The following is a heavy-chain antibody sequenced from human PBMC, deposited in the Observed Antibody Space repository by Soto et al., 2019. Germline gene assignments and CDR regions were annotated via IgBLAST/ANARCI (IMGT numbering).Heavy chain of an antibody. CDR1: GGSINSGAYY. J-gene: IGHJ5*02. Sequence: ASETLSLTCSVSGGSINSGAYYWSWIRHYPGKGREWIGYIHYTGRTYYNPSLESRATISVDTSKKHFSLKLSSVTAADTAVYYCARVSATGTRWFDPWGQGTLVT. CDR3: ARVSATGTRWFDP. CDR2: IHYTGRT. V-gene: IGHV4-31*03. D-gene: IGHD6-13*01.